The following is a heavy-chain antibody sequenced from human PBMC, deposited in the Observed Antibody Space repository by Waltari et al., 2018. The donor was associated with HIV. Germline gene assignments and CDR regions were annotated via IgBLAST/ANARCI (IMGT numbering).Heavy chain of an antibody. V-gene: IGHV4-34*01. CDR3: ARGSLRGTTVAGTNFGH. Sequence: QVQLHQWGAGLLKPSETLSLTCAVYHESFNNYFWNWLRQSPGKGLEWIAEIRHGRGTNYKPALKSRVTLSIDMSKTQFSLNLTSVTAADTAVYYCARGSLRGTTVAGTNFGHWGQGNLVTVSS. CDR2: IRHGRGT. J-gene: IGHJ4*02. CDR1: HESFNNYF. D-gene: IGHD6-19*01.